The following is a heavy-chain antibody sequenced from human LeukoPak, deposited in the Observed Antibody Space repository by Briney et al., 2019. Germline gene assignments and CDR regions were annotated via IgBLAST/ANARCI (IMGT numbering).Heavy chain of an antibody. CDR1: GYSFTSYW. J-gene: IGHJ4*02. Sequence: GESLKISCKGSGYSFTSYWIGWVRQMPGKGLEWMGIIYPGDSDTSYSPSLQGQVTISADKSISTAYLQWSSLKASDTAMCYCARGITMVRGANYLDYWGQGTLVTVSS. D-gene: IGHD3-10*01. CDR3: ARGITMVRGANYLDY. V-gene: IGHV5-51*01. CDR2: IYPGDSDT.